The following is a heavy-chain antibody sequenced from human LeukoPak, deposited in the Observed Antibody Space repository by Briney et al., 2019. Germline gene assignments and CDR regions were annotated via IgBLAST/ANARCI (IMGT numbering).Heavy chain of an antibody. J-gene: IGHJ4*02. Sequence: PGGSLRLSCGASGFTFRSYAMSWVRQAPGKGLEGVSDVSGGGSTYYADSVKGRLTISRDNSKNTLYLQMNSLRAEDTAVYYCAKDLPYDSSGYLGVPRVRTNDYWGQGTLVTVSS. D-gene: IGHD3-22*01. V-gene: IGHV3-23*01. CDR1: GFTFRSYA. CDR2: VSGGGST. CDR3: AKDLPYDSSGYLGVPRVRTNDY.